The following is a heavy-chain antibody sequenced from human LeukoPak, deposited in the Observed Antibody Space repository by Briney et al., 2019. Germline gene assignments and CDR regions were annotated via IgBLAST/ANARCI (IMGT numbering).Heavy chain of an antibody. CDR2: IYTSGST. D-gene: IGHD3-10*01. Sequence: SETLSLTCTVSGGSISSYYWSWIRQPAGKGLEWIGRIYTSGSTNYNPSLKSRVTMSVDTSKNQFSLKLSSVTVADTAVYYCARDVRRAYYGSGSSYWFDPWGQGTLVTVSS. CDR1: GGSISSYY. CDR3: ARDVRRAYYGSGSSYWFDP. V-gene: IGHV4-4*07. J-gene: IGHJ5*02.